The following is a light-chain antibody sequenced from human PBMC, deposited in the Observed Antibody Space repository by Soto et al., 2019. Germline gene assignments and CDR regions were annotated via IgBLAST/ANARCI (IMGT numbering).Light chain of an antibody. V-gene: IGKV3-20*01. J-gene: IGKJ1*01. Sequence: EIVLTQSPGTLSLSPGERATLSCRASQSVSSNYLAWYQQKPGQAPRLLIYGISTRAIGIPDRFGGSGSGTDFTLTISRLEPEDFAVYSCQQYAFLPWTFGQGTKVEIK. CDR1: QSVSSNY. CDR2: GIS. CDR3: QQYAFLPWT.